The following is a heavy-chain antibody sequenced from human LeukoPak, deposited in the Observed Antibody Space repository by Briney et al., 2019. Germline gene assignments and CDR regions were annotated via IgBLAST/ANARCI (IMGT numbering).Heavy chain of an antibody. Sequence: GGSLRLSCAASGFTFSSYSMNWVRQAPGKGLEWVAFIRYDGSNKYYADSVKGRFTISRGNSKNTLYLQMNSLRAEDTAVYYCAKDLFRGYSYGSGEYFDYWGQGTLVTVSS. D-gene: IGHD5-18*01. V-gene: IGHV3-30*02. J-gene: IGHJ4*02. CDR2: IRYDGSNK. CDR3: AKDLFRGYSYGSGEYFDY. CDR1: GFTFSSYS.